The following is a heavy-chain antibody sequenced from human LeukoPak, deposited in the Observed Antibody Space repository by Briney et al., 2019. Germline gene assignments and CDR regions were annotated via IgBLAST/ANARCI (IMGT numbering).Heavy chain of an antibody. Sequence: SETLSLTCTVSGGSVSNYYWSWIRQPPGKGLEWIGDIFYSGSTNYNPSLKSRVTISIDTSKNQFSLELSSVTAADTAVYYCARGAECSGNSCDGGNWLDPWGQGTLVTVSS. D-gene: IGHD2-15*01. CDR2: IFYSGST. J-gene: IGHJ5*02. V-gene: IGHV4-59*02. CDR1: GGSVSNYY. CDR3: ARGAECSGNSCDGGNWLDP.